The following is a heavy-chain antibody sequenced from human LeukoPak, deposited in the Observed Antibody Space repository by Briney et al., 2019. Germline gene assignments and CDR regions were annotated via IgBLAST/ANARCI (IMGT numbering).Heavy chain of an antibody. D-gene: IGHD3-22*01. J-gene: IGHJ5*01. CDR1: GFTFSSYA. V-gene: IGHV3-23*01. Sequence: GGSLRLSCAASGFTFSSYAMSWVRQAPGKGLEWVSAVSGSGTTTHNADSVEGRFSSSRDNSKNTLFLHMNSLRVNDTAVYYCAKGDDSSGRNWFDSWGQGTLVTVSS. CDR3: AKGDDSSGRNWFDS. CDR2: VSGSGTTT.